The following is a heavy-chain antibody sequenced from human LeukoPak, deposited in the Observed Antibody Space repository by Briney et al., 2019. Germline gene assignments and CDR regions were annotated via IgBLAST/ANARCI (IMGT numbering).Heavy chain of an antibody. CDR1: GGSISSGGYY. D-gene: IGHD2-15*01. Sequence: SETLSLTCTVSGGSISSGGYYWSWIRQHPGKGLEWIGYIYYSGSTYYNPSLKSRVTISVDTSKNQFSLKLSSVTATDMAVYYCARGYCAVGTCYPYDFWGQGTLATVSS. V-gene: IGHV4-31*03. J-gene: IGHJ4*02. CDR3: ARGYCAVGTCYPYDF. CDR2: IYYSGST.